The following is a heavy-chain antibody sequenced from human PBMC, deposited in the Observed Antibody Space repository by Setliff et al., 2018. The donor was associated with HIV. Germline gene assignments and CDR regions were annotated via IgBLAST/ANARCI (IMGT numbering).Heavy chain of an antibody. CDR3: VRQHGDYAFGP. D-gene: IGHD4-17*01. CDR2: ISYSGST. Sequence: SETLSLTCSVSGGSFSSNNYYCGWIRQPPGKGLEWIGSISYSGSTYDNPSLKSRVTISVDTSKSQFSLKLSSVTAADTAVYYCVRQHGDYAFGPWGQGTLVTVSS. J-gene: IGHJ5*02. V-gene: IGHV4-39*01. CDR1: GGSFSSNNYY.